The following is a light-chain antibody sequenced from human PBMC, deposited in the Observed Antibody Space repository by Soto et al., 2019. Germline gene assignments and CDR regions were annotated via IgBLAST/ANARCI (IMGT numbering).Light chain of an antibody. Sequence: QSVLTQPPSVSAAPGQKVTISCSGSSSNIGGNSVSWYQQLPGTAPKLLIYDDNKRPSGIPDRFSGSKSGTSATLGITGFQTGDEADYYCGSWDISLSPSVLGTEPNVTVL. J-gene: IGLJ1*01. CDR2: DDN. V-gene: IGLV1-51*01. CDR3: GSWDISLSPSV. CDR1: SSNIGGNS.